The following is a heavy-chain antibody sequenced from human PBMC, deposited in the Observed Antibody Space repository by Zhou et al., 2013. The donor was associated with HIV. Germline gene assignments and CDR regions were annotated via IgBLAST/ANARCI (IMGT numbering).Heavy chain of an antibody. CDR1: GGTFSSYA. D-gene: IGHD5-12*01. Sequence: QVQLVQSGAEVKKPGSSVKVSCKASGGTFSSYAISWVRQAPGKGLEWVGWISSYRGHTNYAQKLQGRVSVTTDTSTNTAYMELRSLRHDDTAVYYCARGGGFSGYDPIYFDSWGQGTLVTVSP. V-gene: IGHV1-18*01. CDR3: ARGGGFSGYDPIYFDS. J-gene: IGHJ4*02. CDR2: ISSYRGHT.